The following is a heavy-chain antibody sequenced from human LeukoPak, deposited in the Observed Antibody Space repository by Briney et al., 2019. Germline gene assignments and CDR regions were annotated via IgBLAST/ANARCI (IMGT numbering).Heavy chain of an antibody. J-gene: IGHJ4*02. D-gene: IGHD3-10*01. Sequence: GGSLRLSCAASGFTFSSYGMHWVRQAPGKGLEWAAFIRYDGSNKYYADSVKGRFTISRDNSKNTLYLQMNSLRAEDTAVYYCAIRYYYGSGGWGQGTLVTVSS. CDR1: GFTFSSYG. V-gene: IGHV3-30*02. CDR2: IRYDGSNK. CDR3: AIRYYYGSGG.